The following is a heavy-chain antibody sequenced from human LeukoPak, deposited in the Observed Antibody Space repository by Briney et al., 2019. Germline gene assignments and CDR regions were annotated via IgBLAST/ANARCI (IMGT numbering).Heavy chain of an antibody. CDR2: ISYDGSNK. Sequence: GGSLRLSCAVSGFTFDDYAMHWVRQAPGKGLEWVAVISYDGSNKYYADSVKGRFTISRDNSKNTLYLQMNSLRAEDTAVYYCARDPSGDNWFDPWGQGTLVTVSS. D-gene: IGHD1-26*01. CDR1: GFTFDDYA. CDR3: ARDPSGDNWFDP. J-gene: IGHJ5*02. V-gene: IGHV3-30*14.